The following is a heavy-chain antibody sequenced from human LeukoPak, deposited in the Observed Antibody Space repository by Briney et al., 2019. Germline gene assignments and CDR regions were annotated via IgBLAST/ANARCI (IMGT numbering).Heavy chain of an antibody. CDR2: INTDGSST. V-gene: IGHV3-74*01. CDR3: ARESTTGPGDV. D-gene: IGHD5/OR15-5a*01. Sequence: PGGSLRLSCAASGFTFSSYWMHWVRQAPGKGLVWVSRINTDGSSTSYADSVKGRFTISRDNAKNTLYLQMNSLRAEDTAVYYCARESTTGPGDVWGQGTMVTVSS. J-gene: IGHJ3*01. CDR1: GFTFSSYW.